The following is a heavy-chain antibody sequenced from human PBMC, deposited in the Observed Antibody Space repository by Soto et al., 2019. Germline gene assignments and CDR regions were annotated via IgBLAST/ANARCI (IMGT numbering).Heavy chain of an antibody. CDR1: GGSISSSSYY. CDR3: ARHRGYCSSTSCYWGYYYYYMDV. CDR2: VYYSGST. D-gene: IGHD2-2*01. J-gene: IGHJ6*03. Sequence: ASETLSLTCTVSGGSISSSSYYWGWIRQPPGKGLEWIGSVYYSGSTYYNPSLKSRVTISVDTSKNQFSLKLSSVTAADTAVYYCARHRGYCSSTSCYWGYYYYYMDVWGKGTTVTVSS. V-gene: IGHV4-39*01.